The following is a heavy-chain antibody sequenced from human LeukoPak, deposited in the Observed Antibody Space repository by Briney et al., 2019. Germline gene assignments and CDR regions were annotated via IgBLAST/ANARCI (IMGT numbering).Heavy chain of an antibody. J-gene: IGHJ4*02. Sequence: ASVKVSCKASGYTFTSYAMHWVRQAPGQRLEWMGWINAGNGNTNYAQNLQGRVTMTTDKSTGTAYMELKSLRSDDTAVYYCARDSKDYWGQGTLVTVSS. CDR3: ARDSKDY. V-gene: IGHV1-3*01. CDR1: GYTFTSYA. CDR2: INAGNGNT.